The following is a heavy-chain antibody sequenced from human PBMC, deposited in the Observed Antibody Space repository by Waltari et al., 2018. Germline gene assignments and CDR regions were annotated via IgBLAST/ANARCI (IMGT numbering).Heavy chain of an antibody. V-gene: IGHV4-34*01. CDR1: GGSLSSSY. D-gene: IGHD2-8*02. CDR3: VRLEDCTGPGGNCYSGDSFAMDV. J-gene: IGHJ6*02. Sequence: QVQLQQWGAGVLQPSETLSLTCAAYGGSLSSSYWGWIRQPPGKGLEWIGEINHAGYINYNPSLRSRVTLLVDTSKSQFSLKVNSVTAADAAVYYCVRLEDCTGPGGNCYSGDSFAMDVWGQGTTVTVSS. CDR2: INHAGYI.